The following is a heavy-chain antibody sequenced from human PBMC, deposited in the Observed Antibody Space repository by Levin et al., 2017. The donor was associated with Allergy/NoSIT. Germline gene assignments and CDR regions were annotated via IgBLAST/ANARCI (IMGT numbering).Heavy chain of an antibody. Sequence: SVKVSCKASGGTFSSYTFSWVRQAPGQGLDWMGGLKPMSGKANYAQKLQGRVTITADTSTSTVYMELNSLRSDDTAVYYCAATSYYYGSAGFRHSDSWGQGTLVTVSS. CDR1: GGTFSSYT. CDR2: LKPMSGKA. D-gene: IGHD3-10*01. CDR3: AATSYYYGSAGFRHSDS. V-gene: IGHV1-69*06. J-gene: IGHJ4*02.